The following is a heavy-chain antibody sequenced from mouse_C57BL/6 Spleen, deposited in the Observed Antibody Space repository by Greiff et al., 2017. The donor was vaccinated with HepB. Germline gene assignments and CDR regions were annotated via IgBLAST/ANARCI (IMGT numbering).Heavy chain of an antibody. J-gene: IGHJ2*01. V-gene: IGHV1-61*01. CDR1: GYTFTSYW. CDR3: ARGGTTKGYFDY. CDR2: IYPSDSET. D-gene: IGHD2-14*01. Sequence: QVQLQQPGAELVRPGSSVKLSCKASGYTFTSYWMDWVKQRPGQGLEWIGNIYPSDSETHYNQKFKDKATLTVDKSSSTAYMQLSSLTSEDSAVYYCARGGTTKGYFDYWGQGTTLTVSS.